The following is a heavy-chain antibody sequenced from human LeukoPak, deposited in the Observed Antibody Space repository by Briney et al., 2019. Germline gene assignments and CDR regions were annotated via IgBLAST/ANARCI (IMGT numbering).Heavy chain of an antibody. CDR3: ARGRASSPNWFDP. Sequence: PGGSLRLSCAASGFTFDDYAMHWVRQAPGKGLEWVSGISWNSGSIGYADSVKGRFTISRDNAKNSLYLQMNSLRAEDTAVYYCARGRASSPNWFDPWGQGTLVTVSS. CDR2: ISWNSGSI. V-gene: IGHV3-9*01. J-gene: IGHJ5*02. D-gene: IGHD2-15*01. CDR1: GFTFDDYA.